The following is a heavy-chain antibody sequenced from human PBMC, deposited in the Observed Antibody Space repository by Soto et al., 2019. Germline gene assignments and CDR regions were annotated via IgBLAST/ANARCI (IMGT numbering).Heavy chain of an antibody. Sequence: ASVKLSCKVSGYTLTDLSMHWVRQAPGKGLEWMGGFDPEDGETIYAQKFQGRVTMTEDTSTDTAYMELSSLRSEDTAVYYCATANCSSTSCYANAFDIWGQGTMVTVSS. D-gene: IGHD2-2*01. CDR2: FDPEDGET. CDR3: ATANCSSTSCYANAFDI. V-gene: IGHV1-24*01. J-gene: IGHJ3*02. CDR1: GYTLTDLS.